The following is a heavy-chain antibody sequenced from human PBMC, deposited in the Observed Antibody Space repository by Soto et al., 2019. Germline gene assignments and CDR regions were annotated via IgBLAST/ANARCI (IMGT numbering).Heavy chain of an antibody. CDR3: ARDKGDGSGSYGY. J-gene: IGHJ4*02. CDR1: GYTFTSYG. CDR2: ISAYNGNT. V-gene: IGHV1-18*01. Sequence: QVQLVQSGAEVKKLGASVKVSCKASGYTFTSYGISWVRQAPGQGLEWMGWISAYNGNTNYAQKLQVRVTMTTNTSTSTAYMGLRILRSNDTDVYYCARDKGDGSGSYGYWGQGTMVIVSS. D-gene: IGHD3-10*01.